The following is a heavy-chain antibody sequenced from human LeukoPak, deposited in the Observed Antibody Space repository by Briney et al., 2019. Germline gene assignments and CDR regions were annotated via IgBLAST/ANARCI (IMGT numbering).Heavy chain of an antibody. CDR3: AGTYYYDSSGYYPAFDY. Sequence: ASVKVSCKASGYSFTDYAMHWVRQAPGQRLEWMGWINAANGSTKHSQKFQGRVTITRDTSASRAYMELSSLRSEDTAVYYCAGTYYYDSSGYYPAFDYWGQGTLVTVSS. D-gene: IGHD3-22*01. V-gene: IGHV1-3*01. CDR2: INAANGST. J-gene: IGHJ4*02. CDR1: GYSFTDYA.